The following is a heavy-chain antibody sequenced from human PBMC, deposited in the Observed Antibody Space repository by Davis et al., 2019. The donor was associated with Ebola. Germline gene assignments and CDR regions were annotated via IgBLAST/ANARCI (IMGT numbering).Heavy chain of an antibody. J-gene: IGHJ1*01. CDR3: ARASLRTRYYEQDRTDYRNAYFQH. V-gene: IGHV4-59*12. CDR2: IYYSGST. D-gene: IGHD3-22*01. Sequence: MPSETLSLTCAVYGGSFSGYYWSWIRQPPGKGLEWIGYIYYSGSTYYNPSLESRVTISADTSKKQFSLRLSSVTAADTAVYYCARASLRTRYYEQDRTDYRNAYFQHWAQGTLVTVSS. CDR1: GGSFSGYY.